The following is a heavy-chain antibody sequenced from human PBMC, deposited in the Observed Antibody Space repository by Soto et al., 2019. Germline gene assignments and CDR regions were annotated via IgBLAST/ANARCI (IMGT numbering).Heavy chain of an antibody. V-gene: IGHV4-59*01. J-gene: IGHJ6*02. Sequence: QVQLQESGPGLVQPSETLSLTCTVSGGSISSYYWSWIRQPPGKGLEWIGYIYDSGSTNYNPSLKSRVTISVDTSKNQFSLKLSSVTAADTAVYYCASSNIAAAGFYYYGMDVWGRGTTVTFSS. CDR2: IYDSGST. D-gene: IGHD6-13*01. CDR1: GGSISSYY. CDR3: ASSNIAAAGFYYYGMDV.